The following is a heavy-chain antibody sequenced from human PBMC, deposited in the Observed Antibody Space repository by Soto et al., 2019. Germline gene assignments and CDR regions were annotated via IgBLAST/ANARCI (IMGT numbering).Heavy chain of an antibody. Sequence: PGGSLRLSCTGSGFNFGNYAMSWVRQAPGKGPEWVGFIRSETYGGTPDYAASLRGRFTISRDDSKSIAYLEINSLQTDDTAVYYCTRYYYASSGYYVCWGQGTLVTVSS. CDR3: TRYYYASSGYYVC. V-gene: IGHV3-49*04. CDR2: IRSETYGGTP. J-gene: IGHJ4*02. D-gene: IGHD3-22*01. CDR1: GFNFGNYA.